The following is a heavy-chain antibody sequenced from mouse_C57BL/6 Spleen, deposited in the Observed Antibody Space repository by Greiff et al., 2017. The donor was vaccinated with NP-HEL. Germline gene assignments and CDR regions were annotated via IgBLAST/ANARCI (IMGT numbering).Heavy chain of an antibody. J-gene: IGHJ2*01. CDR2: IDPSDSYT. V-gene: IGHV1-69*01. D-gene: IGHD1-1*01. Sequence: VQLQQPGAELVMPGASVKLSCKASGYTFTSYWMHWVKQRPGQGLEWIGEIDPSDSYTNYNQKFKGKSTLTVDNSSSTAYMQLSSLTAEDSAVYYCAISDCGSLLYFGYWGQGTTLTVSS. CDR1: GYTFTSYW. CDR3: AISDCGSLLYFGY.